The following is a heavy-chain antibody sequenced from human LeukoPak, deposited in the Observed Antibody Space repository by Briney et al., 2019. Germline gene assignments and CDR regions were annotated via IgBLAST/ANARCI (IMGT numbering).Heavy chain of an antibody. V-gene: IGHV1-69*13. CDR1: GGTFSSYA. CDR2: ITPIFGTA. Sequence: SVKVCCKASGGTFSSYAISWVRQAPGQGLEWMGGITPIFGTANYAQKFQGRVTITADESTSTAYMELSSLRSEDMAVYYCARDQKVGATPYFGMDVWGQGTTVTVSS. D-gene: IGHD1-26*01. J-gene: IGHJ6*02. CDR3: ARDQKVGATPYFGMDV.